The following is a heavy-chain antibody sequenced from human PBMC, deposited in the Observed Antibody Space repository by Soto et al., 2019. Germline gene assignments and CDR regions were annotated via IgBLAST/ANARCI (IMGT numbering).Heavy chain of an antibody. Sequence: PSETLSLTCAVYGGSFSGYYWSWIRQPPGKGLEWIGEINHSGSTNYNPSLKSRVTISVDTSKNQFSLKLSSVTAADTAVYYCARGEIVVVVAASTGRRYYYYYMDVWGKGTTVTVSS. CDR3: ARGEIVVVVAASTGRRYYYYYMDV. CDR1: GGSFSGYY. V-gene: IGHV4-34*01. D-gene: IGHD2-15*01. J-gene: IGHJ6*03. CDR2: INHSGST.